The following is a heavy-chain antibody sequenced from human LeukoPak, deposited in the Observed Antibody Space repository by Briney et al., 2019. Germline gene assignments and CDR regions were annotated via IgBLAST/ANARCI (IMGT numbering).Heavy chain of an antibody. CDR1: GFSFSSYW. CDR3: ARERQGADYYDTSEGLDV. CDR2: INSDGSST. J-gene: IGHJ6*02. D-gene: IGHD3-22*01. Sequence: GGSLRLSCSASGFSFSSYWMHWVRQVPGKWLVWVSPINSDGSSTSYAESVKGRFNISRDNAKNTLYLRMNSLRVEDTAVYYCARERQGADYYDTSEGLDVWGQGTTVTVSS. V-gene: IGHV3-74*01.